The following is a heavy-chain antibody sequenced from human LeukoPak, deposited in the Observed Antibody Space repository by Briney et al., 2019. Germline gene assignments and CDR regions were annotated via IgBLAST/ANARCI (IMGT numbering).Heavy chain of an antibody. CDR2: TYYSGTT. Sequence: SETLSLTCTVSGGSISSGDYYWSWIRQPPGKGLEWIGYTYYSGTTYYNPSLKSRVTISVDTSKNQFSLVLSSVTAADTAVYYCARRKSGWFDPWGQGTLVTVSS. V-gene: IGHV4-30-4*01. CDR3: ARRKSGWFDP. CDR1: GGSISSGDYY. J-gene: IGHJ5*02.